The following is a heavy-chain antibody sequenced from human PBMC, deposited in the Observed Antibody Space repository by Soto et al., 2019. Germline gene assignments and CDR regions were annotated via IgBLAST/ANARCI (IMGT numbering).Heavy chain of an antibody. D-gene: IGHD3-10*01. CDR1: GDTFNFYT. CDR2: VIPMLRMS. CDR3: APNYGSGSTHVDY. J-gene: IGHJ4*02. Sequence: QVQLVQSGAEVRKPGSSVKVSCTASGDTFNFYTISWVRQAPGQGLEWMGRVIPMLRMSNYAQKFQGRVTISADKSPSTAYMALGSRRSDDTAVYYCAPNYGSGSTHVDYWGQGTLVTVSS. V-gene: IGHV1-69*02.